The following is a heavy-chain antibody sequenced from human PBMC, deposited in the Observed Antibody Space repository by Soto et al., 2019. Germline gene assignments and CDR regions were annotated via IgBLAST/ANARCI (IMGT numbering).Heavy chain of an antibody. CDR2: ISYDGSNK. V-gene: IGHV3-30*18. J-gene: IGHJ6*02. CDR1: GFTFSSYG. D-gene: IGHD1-1*01. CDR3: AKDGGLRSGTTPSHYYYGMEV. Sequence: GGSLRLSCAAPGFTFSSYGMHWVRQAPGKGLERVAVISYDGSNKYYADSVKGRFTISRDNSKNTLYLQMNSLRAEDTAVYYCAKDGGLRSGTTPSHYYYGMEVWGQGTTVTVSS.